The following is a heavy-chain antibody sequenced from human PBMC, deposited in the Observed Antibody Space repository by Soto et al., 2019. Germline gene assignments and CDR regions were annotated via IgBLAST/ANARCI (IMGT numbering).Heavy chain of an antibody. J-gene: IGHJ5*02. Sequence: GGSLRLSCAASGFTFSSYGMHWVRQAPGKGLEWVAVIWYDGSNKYYADSVKGRFTISRDNSKNTLYLQMNSLRAEDTAVYYCARDNVVVVAATGWFDPWGQGT. CDR3: ARDNVVVVAATGWFDP. CDR1: GFTFSSYG. D-gene: IGHD2-15*01. V-gene: IGHV3-33*01. CDR2: IWYDGSNK.